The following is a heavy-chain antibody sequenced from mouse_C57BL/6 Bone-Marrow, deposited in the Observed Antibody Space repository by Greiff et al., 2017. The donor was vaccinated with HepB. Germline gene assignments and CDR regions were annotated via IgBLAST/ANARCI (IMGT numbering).Heavy chain of an antibody. Sequence: DVKLVESGGDLVKPGGSLKLSCAASGFTFSSYGMSWVRQTPDKRLEWVATISSGGSYTYYPDSVKGRFTISRDNAKNTLYLQMSSLKSEDTAMYYCARRDYGSSWYFDVWGTGTTVTVSS. J-gene: IGHJ1*03. CDR2: ISSGGSYT. V-gene: IGHV5-6*02. CDR3: ARRDYGSSWYFDV. CDR1: GFTFSSYG. D-gene: IGHD1-1*01.